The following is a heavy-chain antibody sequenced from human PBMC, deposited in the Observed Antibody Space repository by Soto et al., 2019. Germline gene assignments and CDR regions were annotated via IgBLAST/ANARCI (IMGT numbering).Heavy chain of an antibody. D-gene: IGHD5-12*01. CDR1: GFTFDDYT. Sequence: GGSLRPSCAASGFTFDDYTMHWVRQAPGKGLEWVSLISWDGGSTYYADSVKGRFTISRDNSKNSLHLQMNSLRTEDTALYYCARSQEWRRYYFGYWGQGTLVTVSS. CDR3: ARSQEWRRYYFGY. CDR2: ISWDGGST. V-gene: IGHV3-43*01. J-gene: IGHJ4*02.